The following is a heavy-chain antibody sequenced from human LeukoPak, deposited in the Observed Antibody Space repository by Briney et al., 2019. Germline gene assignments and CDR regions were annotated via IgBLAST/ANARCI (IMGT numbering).Heavy chain of an antibody. D-gene: IGHD3-22*01. V-gene: IGHV3-48*04. Sequence: PGGSLRLSCEASGSRFSTYSMYWVRQAPGKGLEWISYISTSGNTIYDADPVKGRVTISRDNAKNSLYLQMDSLRTEDTAMYYCARDAGHFYDSTGLDSWGQGTLVTVSS. CDR1: GSRFSTYS. CDR2: ISTSGNTI. CDR3: ARDAGHFYDSTGLDS. J-gene: IGHJ4*02.